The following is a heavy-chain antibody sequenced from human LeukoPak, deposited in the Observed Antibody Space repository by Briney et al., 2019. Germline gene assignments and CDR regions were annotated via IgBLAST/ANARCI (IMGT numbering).Heavy chain of an antibody. CDR2: INTNTGNP. V-gene: IGHV7-4-1*02. CDR1: GYTFTSYA. Sequence: ASVKASCKASGYTFTSYAMNWVRQAPGQGLEWMGWINTNTGNPTYAQGFTGRFVFSLDTSVSTAYLQISSLKAEDTAVYYCASGPFSTNGVCFDYWGQGTLVTVSS. J-gene: IGHJ4*02. CDR3: ASGPFSTNGVCFDY. D-gene: IGHD2-8*01.